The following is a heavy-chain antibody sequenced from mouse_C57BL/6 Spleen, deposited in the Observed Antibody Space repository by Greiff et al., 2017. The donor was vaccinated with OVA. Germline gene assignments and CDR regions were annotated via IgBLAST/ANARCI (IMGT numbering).Heavy chain of an antibody. CDR3: TRDGPYSYYFDY. CDR1: GFTFSSYA. CDR2: ISSGGDYI. D-gene: IGHD2-3*01. V-gene: IGHV5-9-1*02. J-gene: IGHJ2*01. Sequence: EVQVVESGEGLVKPGGSLKLSCAASGFTFSSYAMSWVRQTPEKRLEWVAYISSGGDYIYYADTVKGRFTISRDNARNTLYLQMSSLKSEDTAMYYCTRDGPYSYYFDYWGQGTTLTVSS.